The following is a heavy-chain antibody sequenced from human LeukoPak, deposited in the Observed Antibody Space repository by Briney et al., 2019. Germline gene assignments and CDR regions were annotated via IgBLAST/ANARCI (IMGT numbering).Heavy chain of an antibody. V-gene: IGHV4-39*01. CDR1: GGSISGSSYY. D-gene: IGHD6-13*01. CDR2: IYYSGNT. J-gene: IGHJ4*02. CDR3: GRIAAAAIADY. Sequence: PSETLSLTCTVSGGSISGSSYYWGWIRQPPGKGLEWIGSIYYSGNTYYNPSLKSRVTISVDTSKNQFSLKLNSVTATDTAVYYCGRIAAAAIADYWGQGILVTVSS.